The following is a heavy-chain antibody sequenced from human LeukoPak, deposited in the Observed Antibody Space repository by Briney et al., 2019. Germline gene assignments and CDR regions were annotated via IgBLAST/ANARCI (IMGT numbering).Heavy chain of an antibody. CDR3: ARHANIVAVDIPAFDI. Sequence: GESLKISCKGSGYSFTSFWIGWVRQMPGKGLEWMGIIYAADSDTRYSPSFEGQVTISADRSISTAYLQWSSLKSSDTAMYYCARHANIVAVDIPAFDIWGQGTMVTVSS. CDR1: GYSFTSFW. D-gene: IGHD6-13*01. CDR2: IYAADSDT. J-gene: IGHJ3*02. V-gene: IGHV5-51*01.